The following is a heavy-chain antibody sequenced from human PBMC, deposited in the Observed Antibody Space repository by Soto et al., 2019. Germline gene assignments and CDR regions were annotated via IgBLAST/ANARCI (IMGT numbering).Heavy chain of an antibody. J-gene: IGHJ4*02. V-gene: IGHV1-69*02. CDR2: VNPIVSMS. CDR3: ASSYGSGYRAFDY. D-gene: IGHD3-10*01. Sequence: SVKVSCKASGDTFNFYSIKWVRQAPGLGLEWMGRVNPIVSMSNYAQKFQGRVTMTADKSTSTAYMELSSLRSEDTAIYYCASSYGSGYRAFDYWGQGALVTVSS. CDR1: GDTFNFYS.